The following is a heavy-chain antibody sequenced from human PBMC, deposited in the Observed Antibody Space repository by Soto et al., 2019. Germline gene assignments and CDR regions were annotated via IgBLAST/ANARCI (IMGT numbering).Heavy chain of an antibody. CDR2: ISYDGSNK. CDR3: GRPRRTYDYPFGMDV. J-gene: IGHJ6*02. CDR1: AFTFSSYA. D-gene: IGHD2-8*01. V-gene: IGHV3-30-3*01. Sequence: QVHLVESGGGVVQPGRSLGLSCAASAFTFSSYAIHWVRQAPGKGLEWVAVISYDGSNKYYADSVKGRFTISRDNSKNTVYLQMNSLRAEDTAVYYCGRPRRTYDYPFGMDVWGQGTTVTVSS.